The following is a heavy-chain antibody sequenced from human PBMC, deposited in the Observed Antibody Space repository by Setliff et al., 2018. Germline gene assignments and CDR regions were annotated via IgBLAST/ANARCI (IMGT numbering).Heavy chain of an antibody. CDR2: INQSGNT. CDR1: GGSFSDYY. V-gene: IGHV4-34*01. Sequence: SETLSLTCTVYGGSFSDYYWGWILQSPGKRPEWIAEINQSGNTNYNPSLNSRVSVSVDTPTNQFSLKVFSVTAADTAVYYCRFWSSYYKNDYWAQGTLVTVSS. J-gene: IGHJ4*02. D-gene: IGHD3-3*01. CDR3: RFWSSYYKNDY.